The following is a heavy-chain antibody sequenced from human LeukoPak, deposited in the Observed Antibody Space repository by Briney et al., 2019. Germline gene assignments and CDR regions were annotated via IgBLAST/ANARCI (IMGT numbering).Heavy chain of an antibody. CDR1: GGSISSSSYY. J-gene: IGHJ3*02. CDR2: IYYSGST. CDR3: ATPWGEVDAFDI. Sequence: SETLSLTCTVSGGSISSSSYYWGWIRQPPGKGLEWIGSIYYSGSTYYSPSLKSRVTISVDTSKNQFSLKLSSVAAADTAVYYCATPWGEVDAFDIWGQGTMVTVSS. V-gene: IGHV4-39*01. D-gene: IGHD3-16*01.